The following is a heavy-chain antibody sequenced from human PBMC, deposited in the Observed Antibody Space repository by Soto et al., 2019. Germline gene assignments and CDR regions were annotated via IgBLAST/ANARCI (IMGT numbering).Heavy chain of an antibody. V-gene: IGHV4-39*01. CDR2: IYYSGST. CDR1: GGSINSSSYF. Sequence: SETLSLTSSVSGGSINSSSYFWGWVRQPPGKGLEWIGSIYYSGSTYYNPSLRSRVTISVDTSKNQFSLKLSSVTAADTAVFYCARHYSSGSRNWFDPWGQGTLVPVSS. J-gene: IGHJ5*02. CDR3: ARHYSSGSRNWFDP. D-gene: IGHD6-19*01.